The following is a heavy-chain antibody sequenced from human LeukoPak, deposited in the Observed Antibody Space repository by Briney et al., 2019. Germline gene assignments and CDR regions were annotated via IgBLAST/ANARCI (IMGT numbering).Heavy chain of an antibody. CDR2: IYYTGST. V-gene: IGHV4-39*01. J-gene: IGHJ4*02. CDR3: ARHAGSAYGAYVGE. Sequence: PSETLSLTCTVSGGSISSDGYYWGWIRQPPGKGLEWIGNIYYTGSTYYNPSLKSRVTISVDRSKNQFSLKLRSVTAADTAVYYCARHAGSAYGAYVGEWGQGTLVTVSS. CDR1: GGSISSDGYY. D-gene: IGHD4-17*01.